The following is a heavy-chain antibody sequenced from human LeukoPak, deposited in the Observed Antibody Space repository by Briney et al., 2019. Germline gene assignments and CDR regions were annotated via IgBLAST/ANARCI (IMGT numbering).Heavy chain of an antibody. CDR1: GGSFSGYY. CDR2: INHSGST. J-gene: IGHJ5*02. Sequence: SEILSLTCAVYGGSFSGYYWSWTRQPPGKGLEWIGEINHSGSTNYNPSLKSRVTISVDTSKNQFSLKLSSVTAADTAVYYCARGPRWNYDWFDPWGQGTLVTVSS. CDR3: ARGPRWNYDWFDP. V-gene: IGHV4-34*01. D-gene: IGHD1-7*01.